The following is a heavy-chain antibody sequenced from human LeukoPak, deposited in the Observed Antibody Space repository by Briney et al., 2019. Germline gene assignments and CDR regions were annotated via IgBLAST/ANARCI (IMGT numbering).Heavy chain of an antibody. Sequence: SLKLSCKASGVTFSSYGISWVRQAPGQGLEWMGWMSAYNGNTNYAQKLQGRVTMTTDTSTSTAYMELRSLRSDDTAVYYCAREVGYDFWSGYVYYYYGMDVWGQGTTVTVSS. CDR1: GVTFSSYG. D-gene: IGHD3-3*01. CDR3: AREVGYDFWSGYVYYYYGMDV. J-gene: IGHJ6*02. V-gene: IGHV1-18*01. CDR2: MSAYNGNT.